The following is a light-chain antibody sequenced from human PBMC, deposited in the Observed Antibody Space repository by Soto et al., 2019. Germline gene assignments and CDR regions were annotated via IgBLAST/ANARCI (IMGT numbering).Light chain of an antibody. V-gene: IGLV1-40*01. CDR3: QSYDSSQSAL. J-gene: IGLJ3*02. Sequence: QSVLTQPPSVSGAPGQTVTISCTGSSSNIGAGYDVHWYQQLPGTAPKLLIYGNSNRPSGVPDRFSGSKSGTSASLAITGLQAEDEADYYCQSYDSSQSALFGGGTKLTVL. CDR1: SSNIGAGYD. CDR2: GNS.